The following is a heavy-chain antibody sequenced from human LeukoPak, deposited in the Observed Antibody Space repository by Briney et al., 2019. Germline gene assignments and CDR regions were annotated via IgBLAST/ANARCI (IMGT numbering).Heavy chain of an antibody. CDR3: AKDLGPWVGINYYYYGMDV. Sequence: PGGSLRLSCAASGFTFSSYAMSWVRQAPGKGLEWVSAISSSGGSTYYADSVKGRFTISRDNSKNTLYQQMNSLRAEDTAVYYCAKDLGPWVGINYYYYGMDVWGQGTTVTVSS. J-gene: IGHJ6*02. CDR2: ISSSGGST. V-gene: IGHV3-23*01. D-gene: IGHD2-21*01. CDR1: GFTFSSYA.